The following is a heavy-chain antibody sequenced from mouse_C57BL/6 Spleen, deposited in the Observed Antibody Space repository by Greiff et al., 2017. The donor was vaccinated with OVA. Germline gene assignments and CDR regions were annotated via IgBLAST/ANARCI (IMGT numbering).Heavy chain of an antibody. Sequence: QVQLQQPGAELVKPGASVKLSCKASGYTFTSYWMHWVKQRPGQGLEWIGMIHPNSGSTNYNQKFKGKATLTVDKSSSTAYMQLSSLTSEDSAVYYCAMGGDYWGQGTSVTVSS. CDR1: GYTFTSYW. CDR2: IHPNSGST. CDR3: AMGGDY. J-gene: IGHJ4*01. V-gene: IGHV1-64*01.